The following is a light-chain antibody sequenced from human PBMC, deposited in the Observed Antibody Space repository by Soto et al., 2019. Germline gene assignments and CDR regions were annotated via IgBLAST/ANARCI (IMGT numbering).Light chain of an antibody. CDR2: GAS. CDR1: QRVGSN. Sequence: EIVMTQSPATLSVSPGERATLSCRASQRVGSNLAWYQQKPGQAPRLLIYGASTRATGIPARFSGSGSGTEFTLTISSLQSEDFAVYYCQQYNNWPPVFTFGPGTKVDIK. V-gene: IGKV3-15*01. J-gene: IGKJ3*01. CDR3: QQYNNWPPVFT.